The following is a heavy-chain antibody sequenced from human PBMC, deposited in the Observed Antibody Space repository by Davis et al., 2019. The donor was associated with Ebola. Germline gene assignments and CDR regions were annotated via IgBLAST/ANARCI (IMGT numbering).Heavy chain of an antibody. CDR2: ISAYNGNT. V-gene: IGHV1-18*01. D-gene: IGHD4-17*01. CDR3: AREAYGDMGHWFDP. CDR1: GGTFSSYA. J-gene: IGHJ5*02. Sequence: ASVKVSCKASGGTFSSYAISWVRQAPGQGLEWMGWISAYNGNTNYAQKLQGRVTMTTDTSTSTAYMELRSLRSDDTAVYYCAREAYGDMGHWFDPWGQGTLVTVSS.